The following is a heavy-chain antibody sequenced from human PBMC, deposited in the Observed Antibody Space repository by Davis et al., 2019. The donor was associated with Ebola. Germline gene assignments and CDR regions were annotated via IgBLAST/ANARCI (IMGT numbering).Heavy chain of an antibody. V-gene: IGHV3-23*01. J-gene: IGHJ4*02. CDR3: AKGNRVTYQYDSGDDY. D-gene: IGHD3-22*01. Sequence: GESLKISCAASGFTFSSYAMSWVRQAPGKGLEWVSYISGSGGNTYYADSVKGRFTISRDNSKSTLYLQMNSLRVEDTAVYYCAKGNRVTYQYDSGDDYWGQGTLVTVSS. CDR2: ISGSGGNT. CDR1: GFTFSSYA.